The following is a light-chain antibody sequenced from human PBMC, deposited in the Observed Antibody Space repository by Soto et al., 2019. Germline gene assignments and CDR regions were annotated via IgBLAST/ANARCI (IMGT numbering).Light chain of an antibody. CDR2: DSS. J-gene: IGKJ1*01. CDR1: QSLSSNF. CDR3: QQYSNSLPWT. V-gene: IGKV3-20*01. Sequence: EIVLTQSPGTLSLSPGERATLSCRASQSLSSNFLAWYQQKPGHPPTLLIYDSSTRAAGFPDTFSASGSGTDFTLTIRRLEPEDFAVYFCQQYSNSLPWTFGRGTTGHIK.